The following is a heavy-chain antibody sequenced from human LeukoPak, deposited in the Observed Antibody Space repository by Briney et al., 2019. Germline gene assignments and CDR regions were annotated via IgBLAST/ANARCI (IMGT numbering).Heavy chain of an antibody. CDR3: ARDSLGFRAFDI. CDR2: IYTSGST. Sequence: KPSETLSLICSVSGGSISSYYWSWIRQPAGKGLEWIGRIYTSGSTNYNPSLKSRVTMSVDTSKDQISLNLSSVTAADTAVYYRARDSLGFRAFDIWGQGTMITVSS. CDR1: GGSISSYY. D-gene: IGHD3-16*01. V-gene: IGHV4-4*07. J-gene: IGHJ3*02.